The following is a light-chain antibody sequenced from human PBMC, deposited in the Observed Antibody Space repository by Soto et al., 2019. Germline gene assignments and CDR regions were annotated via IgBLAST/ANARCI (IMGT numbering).Light chain of an antibody. CDR3: AAWDGSLSAWV. CDR2: GDD. V-gene: IGLV1-47*01. J-gene: IGLJ3*02. Sequence: QSVLTQPPSTSGTPGQRVTISCSGRTSNIGSNFVYWYQQLPGTAPKLLIYGDDKRPSGVPDRFSGSKSGTSASLAISGLRSEDEADYYCAAWDGSLSAWVFGGGTKLTVL. CDR1: TSNIGSNF.